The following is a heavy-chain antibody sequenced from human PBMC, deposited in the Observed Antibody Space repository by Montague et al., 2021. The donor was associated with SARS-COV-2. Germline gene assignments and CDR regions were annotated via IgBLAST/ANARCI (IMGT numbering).Heavy chain of an antibody. CDR3: ARGYDKRFDH. Sequence: CAISGDSVSSNSAAWNWIRQSPSRGLEWLGRTYYRSKWYNDYALSVKSRITINPDTSKNQFSLQLNSVTPDDTAMYYCARGYDKRFDHWGQGTLVTVSS. D-gene: IGHD3-16*01. CDR1: GDSVSSNSAA. V-gene: IGHV6-1*01. J-gene: IGHJ4*02. CDR2: TYYRSKWYN.